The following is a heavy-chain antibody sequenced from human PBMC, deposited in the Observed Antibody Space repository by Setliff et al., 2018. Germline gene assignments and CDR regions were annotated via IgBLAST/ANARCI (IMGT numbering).Heavy chain of an antibody. CDR2: IRTKANSYAT. D-gene: IGHD3-3*01. V-gene: IGHV3-73*01. CDR3: VRQMTYYDFWRGYYSTSDAFHV. CDR1: GFTFSDST. J-gene: IGHJ3*01. Sequence: GESLKISCAASGFTFSDSTMHWVRQASGKGLEWVGRIRTKANSYATAYATSVQDRFTISRHDSESTTYLQMNGLKTEDTAVYYCVRQMTYYDFWRGYYSTSDAFHVWGQGTMVTVSS.